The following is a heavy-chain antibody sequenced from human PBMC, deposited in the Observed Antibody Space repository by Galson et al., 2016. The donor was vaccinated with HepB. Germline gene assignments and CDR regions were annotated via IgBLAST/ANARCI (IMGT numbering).Heavy chain of an antibody. CDR2: INPTGGST. V-gene: IGHV1-46*01. CDR1: GYTPTSYY. J-gene: IGHJ6*02. CDR3: ARGGGKTSTMDV. D-gene: IGHD3-16*01. Sequence: SVKVSCKASGYTPTSYYMNWVRQAPGQGLEWMGMINPTGGSTTYAQKFQGRVTMTRDTSTSTVYMELSSLRTEDTAVYYCARGGGKTSTMDVWGQGTTVTVSS.